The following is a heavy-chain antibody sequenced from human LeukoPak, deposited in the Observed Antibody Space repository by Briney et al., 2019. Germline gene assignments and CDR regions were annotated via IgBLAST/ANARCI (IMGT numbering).Heavy chain of an antibody. Sequence: SETLSLTCTVSAGFVSRSYSIWFRQPPGKGLEWIGYIYYTGSTNYNPSLKSRLTISLDTSQNQFSLRLSSVTAADTAVYYCARGPNCWYFDLWGRGTLVTVSS. V-gene: IGHV4-59*02. CDR2: IYYTGST. CDR3: ARGPNCWYFDL. CDR1: AGFVSRSY. D-gene: IGHD7-27*01. J-gene: IGHJ2*01.